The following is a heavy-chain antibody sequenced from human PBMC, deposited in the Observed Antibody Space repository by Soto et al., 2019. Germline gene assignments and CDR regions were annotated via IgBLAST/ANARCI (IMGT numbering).Heavy chain of an antibody. CDR2: ISWNGGSI. CDR3: AKDRGVRAYYYYYGMDV. J-gene: IGHJ6*02. Sequence: GHLAESGGGLVQPGRSLRLSCAASGFTFSDYAMHWVRQVPGKGLEWISGISWNGGSIGYADSIKGRFIISRDNAKNSLYLEMYSLRLEDTALYYCAKDRGVRAYYYYYGMDVWGQGTTVTVSS. V-gene: IGHV3-9*01. D-gene: IGHD6-6*01. CDR1: GFTFSDYA.